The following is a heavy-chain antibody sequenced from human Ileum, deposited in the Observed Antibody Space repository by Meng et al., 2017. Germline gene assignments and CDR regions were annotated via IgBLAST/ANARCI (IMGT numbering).Heavy chain of an antibody. J-gene: IGHJ4*02. CDR2: TFYRSKWND. CDR1: GDSVTGDRGA. CDR3: ARCWYSSGFHS. V-gene: IGHV6-1*01. Sequence: VRGQEDGPGLVKPSQTLSLTCGIDGDSVTGDRGAWNWIRQAPSRGLEWLGRTFYRSKWNDDFAESVKSRITITTNTSKNQFSLQLNSVTPEDTAVYYCARCWYSSGFHSWGQGTLVTVSS. D-gene: IGHD6-19*01.